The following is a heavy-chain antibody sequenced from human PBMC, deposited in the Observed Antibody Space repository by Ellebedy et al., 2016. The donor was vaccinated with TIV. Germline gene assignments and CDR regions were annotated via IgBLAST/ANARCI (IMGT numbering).Heavy chain of an antibody. CDR1: GFTFSSYA. J-gene: IGHJ4*02. CDR2: VSSSGDNT. V-gene: IGHV3-23*01. CDR3: AKDRRWERLRGGNYFDY. Sequence: PGGSLRLSCAASGFTFSSYAIRWVRQAPGKGLAWVAGVSSSGDNTYNADSVKGRFTISRDNSKNTLYLQMTSLRAEDTAVYYCAKDRRWERLRGGNYFDYWGQGTLVTVSS. D-gene: IGHD4-23*01.